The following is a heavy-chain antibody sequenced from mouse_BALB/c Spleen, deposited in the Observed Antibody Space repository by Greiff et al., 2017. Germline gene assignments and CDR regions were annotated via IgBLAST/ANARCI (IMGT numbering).Heavy chain of an antibody. V-gene: IGHV5-6-5*01. CDR3: ARAYYGNWYFDV. CDR1: GFTFSSYA. Sequence: EVKLVESGGGLVKPGGSLKLSCAASGFTFSSYAMSWVRQTPEKRLEWVASISSGGSTYYPDSVKGRFTISRDNARNILYLQMSSLRSEDTAMYYCARAYYGNWYFDVWGAGTTVTVSS. J-gene: IGHJ1*01. D-gene: IGHD2-10*01. CDR2: ISSGGST.